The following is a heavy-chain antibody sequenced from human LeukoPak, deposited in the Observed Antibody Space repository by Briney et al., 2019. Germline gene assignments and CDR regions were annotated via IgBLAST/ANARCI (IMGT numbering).Heavy chain of an antibody. CDR1: GGSISSSIYY. J-gene: IGHJ5*02. V-gene: IGHV4-39*01. CDR3: ARLGSWFDP. Sequence: SETLSLTCTVSGGSISSSIYYWGWIRQPPGKGLEWIGNIYHSGNTYYNPSLKSRVTISVDTSKNQFSLKLSSVTAADTTVYYCARLGSWFDPWGRGTLVTVSS. D-gene: IGHD2-2*03. CDR2: IYHSGNT.